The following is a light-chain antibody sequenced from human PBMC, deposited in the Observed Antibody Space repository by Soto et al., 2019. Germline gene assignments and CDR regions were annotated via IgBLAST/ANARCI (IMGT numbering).Light chain of an antibody. Sequence: QSALTQPASVSGSPGQSITICCTGTSSDVGGYNYVSWYQQHPGKAPKLMIYDVSNRPSGVSNRFSGSKSGNTASLTISGLQAEDEADYYCSSYTSSSTRVVFGGGTKVTVL. V-gene: IGLV2-14*01. CDR2: DVS. CDR1: SSDVGGYNY. J-gene: IGLJ2*01. CDR3: SSYTSSSTRVV.